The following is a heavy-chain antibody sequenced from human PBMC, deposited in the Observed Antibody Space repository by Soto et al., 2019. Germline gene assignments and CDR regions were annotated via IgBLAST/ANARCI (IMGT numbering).Heavy chain of an antibody. J-gene: IGHJ4*02. V-gene: IGHV4-34*01. CDR2: INHSGST. CDR1: GGSCSGDY. D-gene: IGHD6-13*01. Sequence: SETLSLTCAVYGGSCSGDYWSWIRQPPGKGLEWIGEINHSGSTNYNPSLKSRVTISVGTSKNQFSLKLSSVTAADTAVYYCARTYSPFDYWGQGTLVTVSS. CDR3: ARTYSPFDY.